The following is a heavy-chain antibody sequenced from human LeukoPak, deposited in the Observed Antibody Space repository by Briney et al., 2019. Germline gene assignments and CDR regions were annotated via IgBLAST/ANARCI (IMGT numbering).Heavy chain of an antibody. CDR3: ASDDVDIFDY. Sequence: GGSLRLSCAASGFTVSSNYMTWVRQAPGKGLEWVSVIYSGGTYYADSVKGRFTISRDNSKNTLYLQINSLRAEDTAVYYCASDDVDIFDYWGQGTLVTVSS. D-gene: IGHD3/OR15-3a*01. CDR2: IYSGGT. J-gene: IGHJ4*02. CDR1: GFTVSSNY. V-gene: IGHV3-53*01.